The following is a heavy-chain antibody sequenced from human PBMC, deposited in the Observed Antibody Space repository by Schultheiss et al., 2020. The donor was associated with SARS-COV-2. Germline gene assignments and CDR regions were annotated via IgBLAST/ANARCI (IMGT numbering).Heavy chain of an antibody. J-gene: IGHJ5*02. Sequence: ETLSLTCAVYGGSFSGYYWSWIRQPPGKGLEWVANIKQDGSEKYYVDSVKGRFTISRDNAKNSLYLQMNSLRAEDTAVYYCAKDIRAYSNYWGWFDPWGQGTLVTVSS. V-gene: IGHV3-7*01. CDR1: GGSFSGYY. CDR2: IKQDGSEK. D-gene: IGHD4-11*01. CDR3: AKDIRAYSNYWGWFDP.